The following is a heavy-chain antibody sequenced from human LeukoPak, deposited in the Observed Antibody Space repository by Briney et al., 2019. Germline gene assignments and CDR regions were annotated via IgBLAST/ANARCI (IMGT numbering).Heavy chain of an antibody. J-gene: IGHJ4*02. Sequence: SETLSLTCTVSGGSISSSCYFWGRIRQPPGTGLEWIGSIYYGGSTYYSPSLRSRVTISVDTSKNQFSLNLSPVTAADTAVYYCARHDGRGGATMGALDYWGQGSLVTVSS. CDR1: GGSISSSCYF. D-gene: IGHD4/OR15-4a*01. CDR2: IYYGGST. CDR3: ARHDGRGGATMGALDY. V-gene: IGHV4-39*01.